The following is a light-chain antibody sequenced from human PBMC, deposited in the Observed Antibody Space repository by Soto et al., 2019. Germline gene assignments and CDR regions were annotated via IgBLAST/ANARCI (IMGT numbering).Light chain of an antibody. J-gene: IGKJ3*01. CDR1: QGISHY. V-gene: IGKV1-27*01. Sequence: DIQMTQSPTSLSASAGDRVTISCRATQGISHYLAWYQQRPGRGPKLLIYAASTLHSGVPSRFSGSGSGTAFTLTISSLQPEDVGTYYCQKYDSGPFTFGPGTKVDLK. CDR2: AAS. CDR3: QKYDSGPFT.